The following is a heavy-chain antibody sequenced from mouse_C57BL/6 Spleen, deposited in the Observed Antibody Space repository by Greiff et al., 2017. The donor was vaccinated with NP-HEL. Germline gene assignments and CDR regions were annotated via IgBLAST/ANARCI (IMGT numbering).Heavy chain of an antibody. CDR1: GYTFTDYN. J-gene: IGHJ4*01. V-gene: IGHV1-18*01. CDR2: INPNNGGT. D-gene: IGHD5-1-1*01. Sequence: EVKLQQSGPELVKPGASVKIPCKASGYTFTDYNMDWVKQSHGKSLEWIGDINPNNGGTIYNQKFKGKATLTVDKSSSTAYMELRSLTSEDTAVYYCARRRYLRDAMDYWGQGTSVTVSS. CDR3: ARRRYLRDAMDY.